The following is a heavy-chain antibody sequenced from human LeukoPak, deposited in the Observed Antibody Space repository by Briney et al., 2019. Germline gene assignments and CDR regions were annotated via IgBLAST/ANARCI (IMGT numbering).Heavy chain of an antibody. CDR3: ARQGAGASHYDDTGLPRGAFDV. D-gene: IGHD3-22*01. CDR1: GYRFTTYW. J-gene: IGHJ3*01. V-gene: IGHV5-51*01. CDR2: ILPDDSDT. Sequence: GESLKISCKVSGYRFTTYWIAWVRQMPGKGLDFMGIILPDDSDTRYSPSFRGQVTISVDKSINTAYLQWDGLKASDTAMYYCARQGAGASHYDDTGLPRGAFDVWGQGTMLTVSS.